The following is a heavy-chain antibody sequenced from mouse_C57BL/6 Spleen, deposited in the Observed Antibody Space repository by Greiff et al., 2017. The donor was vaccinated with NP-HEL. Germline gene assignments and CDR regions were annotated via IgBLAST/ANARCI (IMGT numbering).Heavy chain of an antibody. Sequence: QVQLQQPGAELVRPGSSVKLSCKASGYTFTSYWMDWVKQRPGQGLEWIGNIYPSDSDTHYNQKFKDKATLTVDKSSSTAYLQLSSLTSEDSAVYYCARKGNYGSSYSMDYWGQGTSVTVSS. CDR2: IYPSDSDT. CDR1: GYTFTSYW. D-gene: IGHD1-1*01. V-gene: IGHV1-61*01. CDR3: ARKGNYGSSYSMDY. J-gene: IGHJ4*01.